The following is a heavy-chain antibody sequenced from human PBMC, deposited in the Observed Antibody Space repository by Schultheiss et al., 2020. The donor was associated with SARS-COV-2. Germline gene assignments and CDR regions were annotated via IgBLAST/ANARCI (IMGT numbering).Heavy chain of an antibody. CDR2: ISSSGSTI. V-gene: IGHV3-11*01. Sequence: GGSLRLSCAASGFTVSSNYMSWVRQAPGKGLEWVSYISSSGSTIYYADSVKGRFTISRDNAKNSLYLQMNSLRAEDTAVYYCASGIAARGRDAFDIWGQGTMVTVSS. CDR1: GFTVSSNY. CDR3: ASGIAARGRDAFDI. J-gene: IGHJ3*02. D-gene: IGHD6-13*01.